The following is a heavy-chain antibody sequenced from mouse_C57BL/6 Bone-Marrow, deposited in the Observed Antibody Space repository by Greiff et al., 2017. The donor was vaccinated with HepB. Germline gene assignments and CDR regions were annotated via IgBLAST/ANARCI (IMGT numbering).Heavy chain of an antibody. Sequence: QVQLQQSGAELARPGASVKLSCKASGYTFTSYGISWVKQRTGQGLEWIGEIYPRSGNTYYNEKFKGKATLTADKSSSTAYMELRSLTSEDSAVYFCARWDGHRYYYAMDYWGQGTSVTVSS. V-gene: IGHV1-81*01. CDR1: GYTFTSYG. CDR3: ARWDGHRYYYAMDY. CDR2: IYPRSGNT. D-gene: IGHD2-3*01. J-gene: IGHJ4*01.